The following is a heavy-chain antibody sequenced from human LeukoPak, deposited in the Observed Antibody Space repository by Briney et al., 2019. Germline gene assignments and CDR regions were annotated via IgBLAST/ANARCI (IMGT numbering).Heavy chain of an antibody. J-gene: IGHJ4*02. CDR3: ARDKIPIPGYSYSY. V-gene: IGHV1-2*02. Sequence: ASVKVSCKASGYTFTGYYMHWVRQAPGQGLEWMGWINPNSGGTNYAQKFQGRVTMTRDMSISTAYMELSRLRSDDTAVYYCARDKIPIPGYSYSYWGQGTLVTVSS. CDR2: INPNSGGT. D-gene: IGHD5-18*01. CDR1: GYTFTGYY.